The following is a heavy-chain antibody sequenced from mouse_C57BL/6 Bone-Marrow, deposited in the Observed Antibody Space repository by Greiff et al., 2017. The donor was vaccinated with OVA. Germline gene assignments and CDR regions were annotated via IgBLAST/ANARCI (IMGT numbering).Heavy chain of an antibody. CDR1: GYTFTDYY. J-gene: IGHJ1*03. Sequence: VQLQQSGPELVKPGASVKIPCKASGYTFTDYYMDWVKQSHGKSLEWIGDINPNNGGTIYNQKFKGKATLTVDKSSSTAYMELRSLTSEDTAVDYCARGGVHGCFDVWGTGTTVTVSS. V-gene: IGHV1-18*01. CDR3: ARGGVHGCFDV. CDR2: INPNNGGT.